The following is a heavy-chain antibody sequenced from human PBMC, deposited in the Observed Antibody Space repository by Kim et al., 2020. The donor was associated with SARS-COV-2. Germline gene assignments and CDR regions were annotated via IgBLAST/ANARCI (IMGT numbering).Heavy chain of an antibody. CDR3: AKVGYSSSWYRLDFDY. V-gene: IGHV3-9*01. D-gene: IGHD6-13*01. J-gene: IGHJ4*02. Sequence: DSVKGRFTISRDNAKNSLYLQMNSLRAEDTALYYCAKVGYSSSWYRLDFDYWGQGTLVTVSS.